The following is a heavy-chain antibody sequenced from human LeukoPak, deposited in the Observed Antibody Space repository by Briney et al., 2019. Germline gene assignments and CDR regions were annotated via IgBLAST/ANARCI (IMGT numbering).Heavy chain of an antibody. D-gene: IGHD1-26*01. J-gene: IGHJ3*01. Sequence: GGSLRLSCAASGFTFSSYWMSWVRQAPGKGLECVANIKPDGSEKNYVDSVKGRFTISRDNSMSTLYLQMNTLRGEDTAIYYCARERCVVGACGAFDVWGQGTMATVSS. CDR2: IKPDGSEK. V-gene: IGHV3-7*01. CDR3: ARERCVVGACGAFDV. CDR1: GFTFSSYW.